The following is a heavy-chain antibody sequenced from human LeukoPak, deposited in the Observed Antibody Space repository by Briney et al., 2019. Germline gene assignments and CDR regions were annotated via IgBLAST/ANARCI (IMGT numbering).Heavy chain of an antibody. J-gene: IGHJ6*03. D-gene: IGHD3-10*01. Sequence: SETLSLTCTVSGGSISSYYWSWIRQPAGKGLEWIGRIYTSGSTNYNPSLKSRVTMSVDTSKNQFSLKLSSVTAADTAVYYCARAGNYYGSGSPGYYMDVWGKGTTVTVSS. CDR2: IYTSGST. CDR3: ARAGNYYGSGSPGYYMDV. V-gene: IGHV4-4*07. CDR1: GGSISSYY.